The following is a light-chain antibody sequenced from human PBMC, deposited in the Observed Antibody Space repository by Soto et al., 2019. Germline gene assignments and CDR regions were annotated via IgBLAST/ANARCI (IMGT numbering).Light chain of an antibody. CDR2: GAS. Sequence: IVLTQTPRTLSLSWVERASLSCRASQSLTSSYLAWYQQKPGQAPRLLIYGASSRATGIPDRFSGSGSGTDFTLTISRLEPEDFAVYYCHQCYSSRTFGQGTKVDIK. CDR3: HQCYSSRT. CDR1: QSLTSSY. V-gene: IGKV3-20*01. J-gene: IGKJ1*01.